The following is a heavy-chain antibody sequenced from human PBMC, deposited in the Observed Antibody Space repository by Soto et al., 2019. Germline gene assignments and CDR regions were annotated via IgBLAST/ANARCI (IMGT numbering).Heavy chain of an antibody. CDR2: ISYDGSNK. Sequence: GGSLRLSCAASGFTFSSYGMHWVRQAPGKGLEWVAVISYDGSNKYYADSVKGRFTISRDNSKNTLYLQMNSLRAEDTAVYYCAKGRRYDYVWGSYRPNDAFDIWGQGTMVTVSS. CDR3: AKGRRYDYVWGSYRPNDAFDI. CDR1: GFTFSSYG. D-gene: IGHD3-16*02. J-gene: IGHJ3*02. V-gene: IGHV3-30*18.